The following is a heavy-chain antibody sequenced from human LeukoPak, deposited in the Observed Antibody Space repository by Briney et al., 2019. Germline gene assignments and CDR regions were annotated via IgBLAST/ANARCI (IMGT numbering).Heavy chain of an antibody. CDR1: GGSISRYY. V-gene: IGHV4-59*01. Sequence: PSETLSLTRTVSGGSISRYYWSWLRQPPGKGVEWIGYIYYSGSTNYTPSLKSRVTISVDTSKNQFSLKLSSVTAADTAVYYCARDYSTGGWFDPWGQGTLVTVSS. D-gene: IGHD6-25*01. J-gene: IGHJ5*02. CDR2: IYYSGST. CDR3: ARDYSTGGWFDP.